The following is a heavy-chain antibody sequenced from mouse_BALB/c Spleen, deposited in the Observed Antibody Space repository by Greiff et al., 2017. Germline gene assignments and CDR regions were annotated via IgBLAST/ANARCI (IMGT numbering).Heavy chain of an antibody. V-gene: IGHV2-2*02. D-gene: IGHD2-14*01. Sequence: VKLMESGPGLVQPSQSLSITCTVSGFSLTSYGVHWVRQSPGKGLEWLGVIWSGGSTDYNAAFISRLSISKDNSKSQVFFKMNSLQANDTAIYYCARSRYYRDYFDYWGQGTTLTVSS. J-gene: IGHJ2*01. CDR3: ARSRYYRDYFDY. CDR1: GFSLTSYG. CDR2: IWSGGST.